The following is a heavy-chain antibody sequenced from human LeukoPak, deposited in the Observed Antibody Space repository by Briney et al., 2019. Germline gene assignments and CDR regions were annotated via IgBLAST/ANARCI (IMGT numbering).Heavy chain of an antibody. CDR3: ARLAVVNRYYYYGMDV. Sequence: SVKVSCKASGGTSSSYAISWVRQAPGQGLEWMGRIIPILGIANYAQKFQGRVTITADKSTSTAYMELSSLRSEDTAVYYCARLAVVNRYYYYGMDVWGQGTTVTVSS. J-gene: IGHJ6*02. CDR1: GGTSSSYA. D-gene: IGHD4-23*01. CDR2: IIPILGIA. V-gene: IGHV1-69*04.